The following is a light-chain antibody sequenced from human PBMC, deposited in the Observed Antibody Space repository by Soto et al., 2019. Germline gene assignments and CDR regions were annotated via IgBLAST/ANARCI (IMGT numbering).Light chain of an antibody. CDR2: DAS. CDR1: QSVSSY. J-gene: IGKJ1*01. CDR3: QHYTSSPWT. V-gene: IGKV3-11*01. Sequence: EIVLTQSPATLSLSPGERATLSCRASQSVSSYLAWYQQKPGQAPRLLIYDASNRATGIPARFSGSGSGTDFTLTISSLEPEDFAVYYCQHYTSSPWTFGQGTKVEIK.